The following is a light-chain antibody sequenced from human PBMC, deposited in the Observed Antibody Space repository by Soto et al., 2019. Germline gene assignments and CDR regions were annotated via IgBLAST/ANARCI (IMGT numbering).Light chain of an antibody. J-gene: IGKJ5*01. Sequence: LTQPPVTLFLSPVVRSPRSCSISQSVSSSYLAWYQQKPGQAPRLLIYDASNRDTGVPARFSGSGSGTDFTLTISRLEPEDFATYYCQQSYNTPLTFGRGTRLE. CDR3: QQSYNTPLT. V-gene: IGKV3D-20*02. CDR2: DAS. CDR1: QSVSSSY.